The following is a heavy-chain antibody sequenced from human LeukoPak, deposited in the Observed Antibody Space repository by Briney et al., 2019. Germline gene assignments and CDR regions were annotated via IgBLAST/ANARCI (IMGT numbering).Heavy chain of an antibody. CDR1: GFTFGDNY. V-gene: IGHV3-11*06. D-gene: IGHD1-14*01. CDR3: ARDKDGIDY. J-gene: IGHJ4*02. Sequence: GSLRLSCAASGFTFGDNYVTWIRQAPGKGLEWVSYISGSSTYTNYADSVKGRFTISRDNAKNSLFLQMNSLRAEDTAVYYCARDKDGIDYWGQGTLVTVSS. CDR2: ISGSSTYT.